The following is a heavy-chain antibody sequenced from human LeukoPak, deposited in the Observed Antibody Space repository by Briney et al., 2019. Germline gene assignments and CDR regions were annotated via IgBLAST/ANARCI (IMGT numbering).Heavy chain of an antibody. V-gene: IGHV3-74*01. J-gene: IGHJ6*02. CDR1: GFTFSSYW. D-gene: IGHD3-3*01. CDR3: ARETYDFWRYYYYYGMDV. Sequence: GGSLRLSCAASGFTFSSYWMHWVRQAPGKGLVWVSRINSGGSTTDYADSVKGRFTISRDNAKNTLYLQMNSLRAEDTAVYYCARETYDFWRYYYYYGMDVWGQGTTVTVSS. CDR2: INSGGSTT.